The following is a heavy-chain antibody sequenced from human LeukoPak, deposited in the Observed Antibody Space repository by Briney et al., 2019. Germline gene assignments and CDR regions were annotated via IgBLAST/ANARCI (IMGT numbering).Heavy chain of an antibody. CDR1: GGSISSGDYY. CDR2: IYYSGST. Sequence: SETLSLTCTVSGGSISSGDYYWSWIRQPPGKGLEWIGYIYYSGSTYYNPSLKSRVTISVDTSKNQFSLKLSSVTAADTAVYYCARVWDVGYSYGPFDIWGQGTMVTVSS. V-gene: IGHV4-30-4*01. J-gene: IGHJ3*02. D-gene: IGHD5-18*01. CDR3: ARVWDVGYSYGPFDI.